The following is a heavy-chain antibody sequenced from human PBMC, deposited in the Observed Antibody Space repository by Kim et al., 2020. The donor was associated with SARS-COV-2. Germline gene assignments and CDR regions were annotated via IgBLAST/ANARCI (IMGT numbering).Heavy chain of an antibody. CDR2: ISSSSSYI. D-gene: IGHD6-13*01. CDR1: GFTFSSYS. V-gene: IGHV3-21*01. CDR3: ARDSLSTIAAAGTEVDY. J-gene: IGHJ4*02. Sequence: GGSLRLSCAASGFTFSSYSMNWVRQAPGKGLEWVSSISSSSSYIYYADSVKGRFTISRDNAKNSLYLQMNSLRAEDTAVYYCARDSLSTIAAAGTEVDYWGQGTLVTVSS.